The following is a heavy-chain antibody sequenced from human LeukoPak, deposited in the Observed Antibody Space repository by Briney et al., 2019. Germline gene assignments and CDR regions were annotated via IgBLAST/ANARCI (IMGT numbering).Heavy chain of an antibody. D-gene: IGHD4-17*01. J-gene: IGHJ6*02. CDR3: ARGDYGTPDV. CDR1: GGSISSGGYY. V-gene: IGHV4-31*03. Sequence: PSETLSLTCTVSGGSISSGGYYWSWIRQHPGKGLEWIGYIYYSGSTYYNPSLKSRVTISVDTSKDQFSLKLSSVTAADTAVYYCARGDYGTPDVWGQGTTVTVSS. CDR2: IYYSGST.